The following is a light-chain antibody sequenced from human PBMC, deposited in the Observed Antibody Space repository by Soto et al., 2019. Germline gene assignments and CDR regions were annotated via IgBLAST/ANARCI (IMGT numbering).Light chain of an antibody. CDR3: QQYYSYPIT. CDR1: QGISSY. J-gene: IGKJ5*01. V-gene: IGKV1-9*01. CDR2: AAS. Sequence: DIQMTQSPSSLSASVGDRVTITCRASQGISSYLGWYQQKPGKAPNLLIYAASTLQSGVPSRFSGSGSGTDFTLTISCLQSEDFATYYCQQYYSYPITFGQGTRLENK.